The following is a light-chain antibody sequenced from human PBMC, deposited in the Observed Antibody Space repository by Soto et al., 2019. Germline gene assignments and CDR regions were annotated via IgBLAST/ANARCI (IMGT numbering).Light chain of an antibody. V-gene: IGLV2-8*01. CDR3: SSYSGTNYHYV. J-gene: IGLJ1*01. CDR1: SSDVGGYNY. Sequence: QSVLTQPPSASGSSGPSVTISCTGTSSDVGGYNYVSWYQQYPGKAPKLMIYEVSERPSGVPDRFSGSKSGNTASLTVSGLQADDEADYYCSSYSGTNYHYVFGTGTKLTVL. CDR2: EVS.